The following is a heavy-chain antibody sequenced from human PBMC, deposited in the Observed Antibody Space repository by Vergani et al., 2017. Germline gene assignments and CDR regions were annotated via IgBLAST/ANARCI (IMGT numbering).Heavy chain of an antibody. D-gene: IGHD2-15*01. V-gene: IGHV3-30-3*01. CDR1: GFSFGNYA. Sequence: QVKLEESGGGVVQPGRSLRLSCAASGFSFGNYAMHWVRQAPGKGLEWVGVISYDGTEKKYADSVNGRFTISRDNSKKMMSLQMNSLRVEETAVYYCAGGGKGIIMVVPSTHLWGQGTQVSVS. CDR2: ISYDGTEK. J-gene: IGHJ4*02. CDR3: AGGGKGIIMVVPSTHL.